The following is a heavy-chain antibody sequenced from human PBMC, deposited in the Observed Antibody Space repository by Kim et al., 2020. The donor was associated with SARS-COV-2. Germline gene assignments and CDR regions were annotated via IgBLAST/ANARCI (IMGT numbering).Heavy chain of an antibody. J-gene: IGHJ4*02. CDR1: GGSISSGGYY. Sequence: SETLSLTCTVSGGSISSGGYYWSWIRQHPGKGLEWIGYIYYSGSTYYNPSLKSRVTISLDTSKNQFSLNLRSVTAADTAVYYCARGGLTTVTTGDYWGQGTLVTVSS. D-gene: IGHD4-17*01. CDR2: IYYSGST. CDR3: ARGGLTTVTTGDY. V-gene: IGHV4-31*03.